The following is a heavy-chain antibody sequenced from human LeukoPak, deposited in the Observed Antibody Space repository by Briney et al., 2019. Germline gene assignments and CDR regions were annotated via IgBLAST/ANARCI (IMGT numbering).Heavy chain of an antibody. CDR1: GSTFSSYS. D-gene: IGHD1-7*01. J-gene: IGHJ4*02. CDR3: AREDVTGTLDY. Sequence: GGSLRLSCAASGSTFSSYSMNWVRQAPGKGLEWVSSISSSSSYIYYADSVKGRFTISRDNAKNSLYLQMNSLRAEDTAVYYCAREDVTGTLDYWGQGTLVTVSS. V-gene: IGHV3-21*01. CDR2: ISSSSSYI.